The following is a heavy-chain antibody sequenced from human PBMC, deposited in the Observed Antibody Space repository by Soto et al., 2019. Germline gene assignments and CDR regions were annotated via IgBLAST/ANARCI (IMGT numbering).Heavy chain of an antibody. CDR2: IIPMLGKT. D-gene: IGHD3-3*01. J-gene: IGHJ6*02. CDR3: AKDILEWLFGSGDYYYYGMEV. V-gene: IGHV1-69*12. Sequence: QVQLVQSGAEVKKPGSSVKVSCKASGGTFSTYSISWVQQAPGQGLEWMGGIIPMLGKTNYAQKFQGRVTITADESKNTAYMDLSSLRSDDTAVYYCAKDILEWLFGSGDYYYYGMEVWGQGTTVTVSS. CDR1: GGTFSTYS.